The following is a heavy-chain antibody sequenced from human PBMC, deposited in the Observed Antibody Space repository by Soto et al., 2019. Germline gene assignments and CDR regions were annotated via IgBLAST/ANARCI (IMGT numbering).Heavy chain of an antibody. J-gene: IGHJ1*01. CDR1: GDSVTSGDYY. Sequence: SETLSLTCSVSGDSVTSGDYYWTWLRQSPGKGLEWIGYISYSGNTACNPSLSSRLTISLDTSKNHFSLKLHAATAADTSVYYCARVYYMNRSGYYYIQLWGQGTPVTVSS. V-gene: IGHV4-30-4*01. D-gene: IGHD3-22*01. CDR3: ARVYYMNRSGYYYIQL. CDR2: ISYSGNT.